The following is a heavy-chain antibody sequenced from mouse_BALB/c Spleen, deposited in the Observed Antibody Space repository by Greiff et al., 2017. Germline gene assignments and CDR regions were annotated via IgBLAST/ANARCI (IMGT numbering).Heavy chain of an antibody. V-gene: IGHV5-12-1*01. D-gene: IGHD2-1*01. CDR2: ISSGGGST. CDR3: ARHVDYYGNYYFDY. Sequence: EVKLMESGGGLVKPGGSLKLSCAASGFAFSSYDMSWVRQTPEKRLEWVAYISSGGGSTYYPDTVKGRFTISRDNAKNTLYLQMSSLKSEDTAMYYCARHVDYYGNYYFDYWGQGTTLTVSS. J-gene: IGHJ2*01. CDR1: GFAFSSYD.